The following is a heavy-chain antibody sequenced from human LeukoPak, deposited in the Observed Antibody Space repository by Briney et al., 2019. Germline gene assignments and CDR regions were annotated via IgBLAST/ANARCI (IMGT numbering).Heavy chain of an antibody. D-gene: IGHD3-22*01. CDR2: ISSSSSYI. J-gene: IGHJ4*02. CDR3: ARDPHYYDSSGYYGIFDY. CDR1: GFTLSSYS. V-gene: IGHV3-21*01. Sequence: GGSLTLSCAASGFTLSSYSMNWVRQAPGKGLEWVSSISSSSSYIYYADSVKGRFTISRDNAKNSLYLQMNSLRAEDTAVYYCARDPHYYDSSGYYGIFDYWGQGTLVTVSS.